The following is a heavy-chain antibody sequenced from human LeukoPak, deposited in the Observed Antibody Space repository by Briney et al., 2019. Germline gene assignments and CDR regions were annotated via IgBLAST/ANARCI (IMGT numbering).Heavy chain of an antibody. J-gene: IGHJ4*02. CDR1: GYTFTSYA. D-gene: IGHD6-19*01. CDR2: TNAGNGNT. Sequence: ASVKVSCKASGYTFTSYAMHWVRQAPGQRLEWMGWTNAGNGNTKYSQKFQGRVTITRDTSAGTAYMELSSLRSEDTAVYYCARDPNSSGWSPFDYWGQGTLVTVSS. V-gene: IGHV1-3*01. CDR3: ARDPNSSGWSPFDY.